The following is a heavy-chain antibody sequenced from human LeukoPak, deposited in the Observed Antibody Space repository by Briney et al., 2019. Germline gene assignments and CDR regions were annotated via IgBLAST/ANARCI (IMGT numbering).Heavy chain of an antibody. D-gene: IGHD3-22*01. CDR2: INPNSGGT. Sequence: ASVKVSCKASGYTFTGYYMHWVRQAPGQGLEWMGWINPNSGGTNYAQKFQGRVTMTRDMSTSTVYMELSSLRSEDTAVYYCARAPTYYYDSSGYHTKDYWGQGTLVTVSS. CDR3: ARAPTYYYDSSGYHTKDY. CDR1: GYTFTGYY. J-gene: IGHJ4*02. V-gene: IGHV1-2*02.